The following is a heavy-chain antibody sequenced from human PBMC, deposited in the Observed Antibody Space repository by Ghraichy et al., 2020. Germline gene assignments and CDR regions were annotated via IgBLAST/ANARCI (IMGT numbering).Heavy chain of an antibody. CDR3: VISGGWLVHY. J-gene: IGHJ4*02. Sequence: GESLNISCGASGFTFSPYWMSWVRQAPGKGPEWVANIRQDGSEKEYLDSVEGRFTISIDNSKNSVYLQMNNLRAEDTAVYYCVISGGWLVHYWGQGTLVTVSS. D-gene: IGHD6-19*01. CDR1: GFTFSPYW. V-gene: IGHV3-7*03. CDR2: IRQDGSEK.